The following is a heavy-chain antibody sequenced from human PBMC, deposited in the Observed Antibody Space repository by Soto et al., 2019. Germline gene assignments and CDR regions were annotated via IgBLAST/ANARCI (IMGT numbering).Heavy chain of an antibody. Sequence: PSETLSLTCAVYGVSFSSYYWSWIRQPPGKGLEWIGVINHSGSTNYDPSLKSRVTISIDTSKNQVSLTLSSVTAADTAVYYCARGEPRFMEWLLLSEYFDPWGQGTLVTVSS. CDR1: GVSFSSYY. D-gene: IGHD3-3*01. J-gene: IGHJ5*02. CDR2: INHSGST. CDR3: ARGEPRFMEWLLLSEYFDP. V-gene: IGHV4-34*01.